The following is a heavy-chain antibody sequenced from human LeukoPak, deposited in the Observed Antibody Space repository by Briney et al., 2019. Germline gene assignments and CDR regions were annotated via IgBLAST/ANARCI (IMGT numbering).Heavy chain of an antibody. CDR2: INPNSGGT. CDR3: GRDLWTFWSGYYWAY. Sequence: ASVKVSCKASGYTFTGYYMHWVRQAPGQGLEWMGWINPNSGGTNYAQKFQGRVTMTRDTSISTAYMELSRLRSDDTAVYYCGRDLWTFWSGYYWAYWGQGTLVTVSS. D-gene: IGHD3-3*01. J-gene: IGHJ4*02. V-gene: IGHV1-2*02. CDR1: GYTFTGYY.